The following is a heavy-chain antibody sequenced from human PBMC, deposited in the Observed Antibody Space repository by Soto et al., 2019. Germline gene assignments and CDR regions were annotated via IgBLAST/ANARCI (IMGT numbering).Heavy chain of an antibody. Sequence: GASVKVSCKASGGTFSSYAISWVRQAPGQGLEWMGGIIPIFGTANYAQKFQGRVTITADKSTSTAYMELSSLRSEDTAVYYCASRLWFGETHPYYYYGMDVWGQGTTVTV. CDR1: GGTFSSYA. CDR3: ASRLWFGETHPYYYYGMDV. J-gene: IGHJ6*02. V-gene: IGHV1-69*06. CDR2: IIPIFGTA. D-gene: IGHD3-10*01.